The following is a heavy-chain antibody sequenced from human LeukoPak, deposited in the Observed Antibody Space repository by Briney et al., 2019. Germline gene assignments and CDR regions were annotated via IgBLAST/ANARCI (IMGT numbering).Heavy chain of an antibody. V-gene: IGHV4-34*01. D-gene: IGHD5-24*01. CDR1: GGSFSGYY. Sequence: KTSETLSLTCAVYGGSFSGYYWSWIRQPPGKGLEWIGEINHSGSTNYNPSLKSRVTISVDTSKNQFSLKLSSVTAADTAVYYCARSQVKEGDGYNSRNPVDYWGQGTLVTVSS. CDR3: ARSQVKEGDGYNSRNPVDY. J-gene: IGHJ4*02. CDR2: INHSGST.